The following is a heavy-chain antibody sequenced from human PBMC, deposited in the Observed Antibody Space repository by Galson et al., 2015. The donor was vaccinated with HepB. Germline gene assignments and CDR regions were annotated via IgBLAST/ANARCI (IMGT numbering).Heavy chain of an antibody. Sequence: SLRLSCAASGFTFSNYAMNWARQAPGKGLEWVSTISSSGDSTYYADSVKGRFTVSKDNSKNTLYLQMNSLRAEDTAVYYCAKGGLYCSSTNCYVASWGQGTQVTVSS. D-gene: IGHD2-2*01. V-gene: IGHV3-23*01. J-gene: IGHJ4*02. CDR1: GFTFSNYA. CDR2: ISSSGDST. CDR3: AKGGLYCSSTNCYVAS.